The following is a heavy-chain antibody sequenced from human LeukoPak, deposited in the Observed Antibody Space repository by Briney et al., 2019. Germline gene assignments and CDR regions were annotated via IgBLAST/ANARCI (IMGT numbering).Heavy chain of an antibody. V-gene: IGHV4-4*02. CDR1: GGSISSSNW. CDR2: IYHSGST. CDR3: ARVRGSSSWGY. D-gene: IGHD6-13*01. J-gene: IGHJ4*02. Sequence: PSGTLSLTCAVSGGSISSSNWWSWVRQPPGKGLEWIGEIYHSGSTYYNPSLKSRVTISVDTSKNQFSLKLSSVTAADTAVYYCARVRGSSSWGYWGQGTLVTVSS.